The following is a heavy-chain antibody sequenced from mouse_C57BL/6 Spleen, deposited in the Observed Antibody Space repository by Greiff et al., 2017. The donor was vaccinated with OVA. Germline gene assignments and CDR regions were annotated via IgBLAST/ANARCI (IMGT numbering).Heavy chain of an antibody. CDR3: ASAYYSNYEGFYYYAMDY. CDR2: IYPGSGST. D-gene: IGHD2-5*01. Sequence: VQLQQSGAELVKPGASVKMSCKASGYTFTSYWITWVKQRPGQGLEWIGDIYPGSGSTNYNEKFKSKATLTVDTSSSTAYMQLSSLTSEDSAVYYCASAYYSNYEGFYYYAMDYWGQGTSVTVSS. J-gene: IGHJ4*01. V-gene: IGHV1-55*01. CDR1: GYTFTSYW.